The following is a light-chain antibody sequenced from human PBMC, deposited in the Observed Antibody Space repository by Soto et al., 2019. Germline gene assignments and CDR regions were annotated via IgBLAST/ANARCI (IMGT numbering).Light chain of an antibody. CDR1: SSYVGGYKL. V-gene: IGLV2-23*02. CDR3: YSYAGNSIYV. Sequence: QPSCVTGSTRQSITISCSGTSSYVGGYKLVSWFQQHPGKVPKLMISEVTQRPSGVSDRFSGSKSGNTASLTISGLQAEDEADYYCYSYAGNSIYVFGTGTKFTVL. J-gene: IGLJ1*01. CDR2: EVT.